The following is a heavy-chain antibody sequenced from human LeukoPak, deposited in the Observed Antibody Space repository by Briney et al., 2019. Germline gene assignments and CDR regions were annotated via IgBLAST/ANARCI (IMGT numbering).Heavy chain of an antibody. J-gene: IGHJ4*02. V-gene: IGHV1-69*04. CDR1: GGTFSSYA. D-gene: IGHD3-3*01. Sequence: GASVKVSCKASGGTFSSYAISWVRQAPGQGLEWMGRIIPILGIANYAQKLQGRVTITADKSTSTAYMELSSLRSEDTAVYYCARDDFWSGYYTASWGQGTLVTVSS. CDR3: ARDDFWSGYYTAS. CDR2: IIPILGIA.